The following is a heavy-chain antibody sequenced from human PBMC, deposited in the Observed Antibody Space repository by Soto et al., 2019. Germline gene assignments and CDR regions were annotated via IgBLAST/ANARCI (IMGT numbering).Heavy chain of an antibody. D-gene: IGHD6-6*01. CDR2: IYYSGST. CDR1: GGSISDFY. Sequence: SETLSLTCTVSGGSISDFYWSWIRQPPGKGLEWIGYIYYSGSTNYNPSLKSRVTISVDTSKNQFSLNLRSMSPADTAVYYCAGSGGLAARTFDYWGPGTLVTVSS. V-gene: IGHV4-59*01. J-gene: IGHJ4*02. CDR3: AGSGGLAARTFDY.